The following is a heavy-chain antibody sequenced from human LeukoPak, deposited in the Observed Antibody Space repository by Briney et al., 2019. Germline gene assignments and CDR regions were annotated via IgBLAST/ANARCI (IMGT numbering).Heavy chain of an antibody. J-gene: IGHJ4*02. Sequence: GGSLRLSCAASGFSFNTYTMHWVRQAPGKGLEWLAVILYDGTNKYYADSVKGRFTISRDNPKNTLYLQMNGLRAEDTAVYYCARDRWDCWGQGTLVTVSS. CDR1: GFSFNTYT. CDR2: ILYDGTNK. CDR3: ARDRWDC. D-gene: IGHD1-26*01. V-gene: IGHV3-30-3*01.